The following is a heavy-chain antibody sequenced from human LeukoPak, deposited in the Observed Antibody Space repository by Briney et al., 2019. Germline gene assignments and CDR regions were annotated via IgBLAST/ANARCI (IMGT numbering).Heavy chain of an antibody. CDR1: GYTFTRKY. CDR3: ARDDSVRDEAWWFNP. J-gene: IGHJ5*02. V-gene: IGHV1-46*01. D-gene: IGHD5-24*01. Sequence: ASVKVSCKAFGYTFTRKYMHWVRQAPGQGPEWMGVISPSGGSTIYAQKFKGRVTLTRDMSTSTDYLELSSLRSEDTAVYYCARDDSVRDEAWWFNPWGQGTLVTVSS. CDR2: ISPSGGST.